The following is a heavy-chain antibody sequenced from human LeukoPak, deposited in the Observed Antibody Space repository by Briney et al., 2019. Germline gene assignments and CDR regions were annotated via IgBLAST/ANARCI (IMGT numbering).Heavy chain of an antibody. J-gene: IGHJ4*02. Sequence: SETLSLTCTVSGGSISSYYWSWIRQPPGKGLEWIGYIYYSGSTNYNPSLKSRVSISVDPSKNQVSLKLYSVTASDAAIYYCARHLSGTTMSHYFDFWGQGTLVTVSS. CDR1: GGSISSYY. CDR3: ARHLSGTTMSHYFDF. D-gene: IGHD1-1*01. CDR2: IYYSGST. V-gene: IGHV4-59*08.